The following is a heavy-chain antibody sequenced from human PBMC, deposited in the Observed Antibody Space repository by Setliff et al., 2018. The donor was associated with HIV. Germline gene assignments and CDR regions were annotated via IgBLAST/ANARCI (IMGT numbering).Heavy chain of an antibody. Sequence: SETLSLTCTVSGASISSSHYYWGWIRHPPGKGPEWIGYIYYSGSTYYNPSLKNRVSISVDTSKNQFSLKLSSVTAADTAVYYCARGSNWQKNDAFDIWGQGTLVTVSS. CDR3: ARGSNWQKNDAFDI. V-gene: IGHV4-31*03. D-gene: IGHD7-27*01. CDR1: GASISSSHYY. J-gene: IGHJ3*02. CDR2: IYYSGST.